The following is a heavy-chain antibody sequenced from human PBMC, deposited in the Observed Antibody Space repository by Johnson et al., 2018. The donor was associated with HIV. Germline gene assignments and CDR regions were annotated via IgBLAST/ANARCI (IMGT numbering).Heavy chain of an antibody. CDR2: IRYDGSNK. CDR1: GFTFSSYG. V-gene: IGHV3-30*02. Sequence: VQLVESGGGVVQPGGSLRLSCAASGFTFSSYGMHWVRQAPGKGLEWVAFIRYDGSNKYYADSVKGRFTISRDNSKNTLYLQMNSLRAEDTAVYYCAKDLGIVGAVHRTFDIWGQGTMVTVS. D-gene: IGHD1-26*01. J-gene: IGHJ3*02. CDR3: AKDLGIVGAVHRTFDI.